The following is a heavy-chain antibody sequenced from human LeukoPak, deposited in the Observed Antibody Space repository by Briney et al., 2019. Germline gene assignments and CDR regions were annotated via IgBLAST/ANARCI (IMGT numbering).Heavy chain of an antibody. D-gene: IGHD6-13*01. CDR2: INHSGST. Sequence: PSETLSLTCAVYGGSFGGYYWSWIRQPPGKGLEWIGEINHSGSTNYNPSLKSRVTISVDTSKNQFSLKLSSVTAADTAVYYCARRPGRRYSSSWLYWGQGTLVTVSS. J-gene: IGHJ4*02. CDR3: ARRPGRRYSSSWLY. V-gene: IGHV4-34*01. CDR1: GGSFGGYY.